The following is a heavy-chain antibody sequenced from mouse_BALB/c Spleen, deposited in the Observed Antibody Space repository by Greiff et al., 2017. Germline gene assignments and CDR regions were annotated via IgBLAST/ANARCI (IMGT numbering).Heavy chain of an antibody. CDR2: ISDGGSYT. V-gene: IGHV5-4*02. CDR1: GFTFSDYY. CDR3: ARGPYDYDEGYAMDY. Sequence: EVKVVESGGGLVKPGGSLKLSCAASGFTFSDYYMYWVRQTPEKRLEWVATISDGGSYTYYPDSVKGRFTISRDNAKNNLYLQMSSLKSEDTAMYYCARGPYDYDEGYAMDYWGQGTSVTVSS. D-gene: IGHD2-4*01. J-gene: IGHJ4*01.